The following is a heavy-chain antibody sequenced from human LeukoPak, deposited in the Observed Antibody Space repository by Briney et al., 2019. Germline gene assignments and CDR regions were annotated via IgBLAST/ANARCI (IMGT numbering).Heavy chain of an antibody. Sequence: PSETLSLTCAVYGGSFSGYYWSWIRQPPGKGLEWIGEINHSGGTNYNPSLKSRVTISVDTSKNQLSLKLRSVTAADTAVYYCAATYYYGSGSYRINWFDPWGQGTLVTVSS. D-gene: IGHD3-10*01. CDR1: GGSFSGYY. CDR2: INHSGGT. V-gene: IGHV4-34*01. CDR3: AATYYYGSGSYRINWFDP. J-gene: IGHJ5*02.